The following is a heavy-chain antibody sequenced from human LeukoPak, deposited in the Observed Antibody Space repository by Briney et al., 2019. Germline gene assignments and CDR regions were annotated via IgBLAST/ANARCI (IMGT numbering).Heavy chain of an antibody. Sequence: GASVKVSCKASGYTFTGYYMHWVRQAPGQGLEWMGWINPNSGGTYYQGRVTMTRDTSISTAYMELSRLRSDDTAVYYCARDRTRTGYSSGWYHDYWGQGTLVTVSS. V-gene: IGHV1-2*02. CDR2: INPNSGGT. CDR1: GYTFTGYY. CDR3: ARDRTRTGYSSGWYHDY. D-gene: IGHD6-19*01. J-gene: IGHJ4*02.